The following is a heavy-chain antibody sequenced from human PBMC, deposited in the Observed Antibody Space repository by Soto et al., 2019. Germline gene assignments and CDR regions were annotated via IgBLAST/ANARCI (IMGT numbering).Heavy chain of an antibody. V-gene: IGHV1-18*01. J-gene: IGHJ4*02. Sequence: ASVKVSCKASGYTFTSYGISWVRQAPGQGLEWMGWISAYNGNTNYAQKLQGRVTMTTDTSTSTAYMELRSLRSDDTAVYYCARDGGYCSGGSCYSFGYFDYWGQGTLVTVSS. CDR1: GYTFTSYG. CDR3: ARDGGYCSGGSCYSFGYFDY. CDR2: ISAYNGNT. D-gene: IGHD2-15*01.